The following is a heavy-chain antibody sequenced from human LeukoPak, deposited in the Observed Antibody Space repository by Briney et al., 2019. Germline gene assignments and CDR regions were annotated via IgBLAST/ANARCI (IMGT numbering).Heavy chain of an antibody. J-gene: IGHJ6*02. D-gene: IGHD3-3*01. CDR3: ARGYYDFWSGYFGGEYYYYGMDV. V-gene: IGHV1-46*01. CDR2: INPSGGST. CDR1: GYTFTSYY. Sequence: ASVKVSCKASGYTFTSYYMHWVRQAPGQGLEWMGIINPSGGSTSYAQKFQGRVTMTRNTSISTAYMELSSLRSEDTAVYYCARGYYDFWSGYFGGEYYYYGMDVWGQGTTVTVSS.